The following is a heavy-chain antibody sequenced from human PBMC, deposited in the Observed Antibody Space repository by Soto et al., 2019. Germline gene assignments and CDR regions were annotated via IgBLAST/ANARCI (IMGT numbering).Heavy chain of an antibody. CDR3: ARDKRGGYCSGGSCYFSYYYGMDV. CDR1: GGTFSSYA. CDR2: IIPIFGTA. Sequence: QVQLVQSGAEVKKPGSSVKVSCKAPGGTFSSYAISRVRQAPGQGLEWMGGIIPIFGTANYAQKFQGRVTITADESTSTAYMELSSLRSEDTAVYYCARDKRGGYCSGGSCYFSYYYGMDVWGQGTTVTVSS. V-gene: IGHV1-69*01. J-gene: IGHJ6*02. D-gene: IGHD2-15*01.